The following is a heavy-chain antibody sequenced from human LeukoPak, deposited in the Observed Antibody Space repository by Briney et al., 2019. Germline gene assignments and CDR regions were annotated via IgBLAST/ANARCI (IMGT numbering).Heavy chain of an antibody. CDR3: AREDSSSWEGLGAFDI. CDR2: IYSGGST. V-gene: IGHV3-53*01. D-gene: IGHD6-13*01. Sequence: PEGSLRLSCAASGFTVSSNYLSWVGQAPGKGLQWVSVIYSGGSTHYADSVKGRFTISRDNSKNTLYLQMNSLRAEDTAVYYCAREDSSSWEGLGAFDIWGQGTMVTVSS. J-gene: IGHJ3*02. CDR1: GFTVSSNY.